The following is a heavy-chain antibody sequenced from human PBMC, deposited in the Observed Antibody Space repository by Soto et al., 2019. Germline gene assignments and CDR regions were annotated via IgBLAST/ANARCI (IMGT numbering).Heavy chain of an antibody. CDR1: GYTFTSYD. Sequence: QVQLVQSGAEVKKPGASVRVSCKASGYTFTSYDIYWVRQATGQGLEWMGWMNPFSGNAVYTQKFQDRVTMTRDTSINTAYMEMRGLRSEDTAVYYGTRGQGNHWGQGSMVTVSS. V-gene: IGHV1-8*01. CDR3: TRGQGNH. J-gene: IGHJ4*02. CDR2: MNPFSGNA.